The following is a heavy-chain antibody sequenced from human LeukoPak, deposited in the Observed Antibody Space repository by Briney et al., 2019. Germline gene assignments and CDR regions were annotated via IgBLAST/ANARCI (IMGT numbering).Heavy chain of an antibody. CDR3: ARRRIAAAGTDY. V-gene: IGHV4-39*01. CDR1: GGSIGSSSYY. D-gene: IGHD6-13*01. J-gene: IGHJ4*02. CDR2: IYYSGST. Sequence: SEALSLICTVSGGSIGSSSYYWDWIRQSPGKGLEWVGSIYYSGSTYYNPSLKSRVTISVDTSKNQFSLKLSSVTAADTAVYYCARRRIAAAGTDYWGQGTLVTVSS.